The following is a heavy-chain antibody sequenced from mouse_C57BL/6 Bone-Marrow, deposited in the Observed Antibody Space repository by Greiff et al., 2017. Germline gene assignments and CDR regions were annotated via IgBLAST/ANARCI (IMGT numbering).Heavy chain of an antibody. V-gene: IGHV1-81*01. Sequence: VQLQESGAELARPGASVKLSCKASGYTFTSYGISWVKQRTGQGLEWIGEIYPRSGNTYYNEKFKGKATLTADKSSSTAYMELRSLTSEDSAVYFCARSLLWYHYFDYWGQGTTLTVSS. CDR3: ARSLLWYHYFDY. J-gene: IGHJ2*01. CDR2: IYPRSGNT. D-gene: IGHD2-1*01. CDR1: GYTFTSYG.